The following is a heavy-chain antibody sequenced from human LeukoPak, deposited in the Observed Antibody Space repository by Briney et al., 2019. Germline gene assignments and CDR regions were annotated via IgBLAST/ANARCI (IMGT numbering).Heavy chain of an antibody. CDR1: GGTFISYT. Sequence: SVKVSCKASGGTFISYTISWVLQAPGQGLEWMGRIIPILGIANYAQKFQGRVTITADKSTSTAYMELSSLRSEDTAVDYCARDRGGYDTPSRFGYWGQGTLVTVSS. CDR2: IIPILGIA. CDR3: ARDRGGYDTPSRFGY. D-gene: IGHD5-12*01. J-gene: IGHJ4*02. V-gene: IGHV1-69*04.